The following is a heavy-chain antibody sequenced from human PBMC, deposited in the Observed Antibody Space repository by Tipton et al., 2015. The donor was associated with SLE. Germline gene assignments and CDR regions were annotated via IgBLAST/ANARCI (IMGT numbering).Heavy chain of an antibody. Sequence: TLSLTCTVSGYSISSGYYWAWIRQPPGKGLEWIASIYHSGSTFYNLSLKSRVTISADTSKNQLSLRLTSVTAADTAVYYCARDLSGEFDFWGQGTLVTVSS. CDR3: ARDLSGEFDF. CDR1: GYSISSGYY. D-gene: IGHD3-10*01. V-gene: IGHV4-38-2*02. CDR2: IYHSGST. J-gene: IGHJ4*02.